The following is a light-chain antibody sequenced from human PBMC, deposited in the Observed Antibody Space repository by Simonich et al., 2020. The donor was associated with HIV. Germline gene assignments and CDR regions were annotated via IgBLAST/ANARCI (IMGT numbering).Light chain of an antibody. CDR1: QDITNS. CDR3: QQNDDLPLT. J-gene: IGKJ4*01. Sequence: DIVMTQSPSSLSASVGDRVTITCQASQDITNSLNWYQQKSGKAPKVMIYDASNLETGVPLRFSGIRSGTNFTFTISSLQAEDIATYYCQQNDDLPLTFGGGTKVEIK. CDR2: DAS. V-gene: IGKV1-33*01.